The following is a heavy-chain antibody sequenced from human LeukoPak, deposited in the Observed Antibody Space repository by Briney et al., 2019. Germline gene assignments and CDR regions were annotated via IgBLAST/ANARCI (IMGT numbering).Heavy chain of an antibody. D-gene: IGHD3-10*01. CDR2: ISSSSSYI. J-gene: IGHJ4*02. V-gene: IGHV3-21*01. Sequence: GGSLRLSCAASGFTFSSYSMDWVRQAPGKGLEWVSSISSSSSYIYYADSVKGRFTISRDNAKNSLYLQMNSLRAEDTAVYYCAREGAYYGSGSPDYWGQETLVTVSS. CDR1: GFTFSSYS. CDR3: AREGAYYGSGSPDY.